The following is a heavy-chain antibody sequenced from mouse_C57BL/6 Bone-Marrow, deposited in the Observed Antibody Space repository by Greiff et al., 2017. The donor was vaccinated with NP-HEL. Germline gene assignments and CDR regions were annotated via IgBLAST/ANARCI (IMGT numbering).Heavy chain of an antibody. CDR3: ARGAPIYYYGSSLDY. CDR2: ISYDGSN. CDR1: GYSITSGYY. J-gene: IGHJ2*01. V-gene: IGHV3-6*01. Sequence: VQLKESGPGLVKPSQSLSLTCSVTGYSITSGYYWNWIRQFPGNKLEWMGYISYDGSNNYNPSLKNRISITRDTSKNQFFLKLNSVTTEDTATYYCARGAPIYYYGSSLDYWGQGTTLTVSS. D-gene: IGHD1-1*01.